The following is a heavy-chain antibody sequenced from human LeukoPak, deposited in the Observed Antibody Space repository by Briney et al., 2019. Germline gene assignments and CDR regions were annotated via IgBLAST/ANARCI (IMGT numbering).Heavy chain of an antibody. Sequence: GGSLRLSCAASGFTFSSYGMHWVRQAPGKGLEWVAFIRYDGSNKYYADSAKGRFTISRDNSKNTLYLQMNSLRAEDTAVYYCAKDYSNYGYYYYYMDVWGKGTTVTVSS. CDR3: AKDYSNYGYYYYYMDV. V-gene: IGHV3-30*02. CDR2: IRYDGSNK. D-gene: IGHD4-11*01. J-gene: IGHJ6*03. CDR1: GFTFSSYG.